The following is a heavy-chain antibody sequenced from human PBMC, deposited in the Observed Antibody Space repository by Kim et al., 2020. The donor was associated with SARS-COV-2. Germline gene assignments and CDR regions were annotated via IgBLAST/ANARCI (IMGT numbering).Heavy chain of an antibody. J-gene: IGHJ4*02. D-gene: IGHD3-10*01. CDR3: AKDGDYYGSGNTNFDY. V-gene: IGHV3-9*01. CDR2: ISWNSGSI. CDR1: GFTFDDYA. Sequence: GGSLRLSCAASGFTFDDYAMHWVRQAPGKGLEWVSGISWNSGSIGYADSVKGRFTISRDNAKNSLYLQMNSLRAEDTALYYCAKDGDYYGSGNTNFDYWGQGTLVTVSS.